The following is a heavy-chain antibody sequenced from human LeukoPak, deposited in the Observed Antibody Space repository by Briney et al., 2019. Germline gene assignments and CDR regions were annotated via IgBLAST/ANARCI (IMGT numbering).Heavy chain of an antibody. CDR1: GGSLSGYY. CDR3: ARERRYSSRFYQGDDYYGMDV. Sequence: SETLSLTCAVYGGSLSGYYWNWVRQPPGKGLEWIGYIYYSGITNYNHSLKSRVTISVDTSKHQFSLKLSSVTAADTAVYYCARERRYSSRFYQGDDYYGMDVGGQGTRVTVS. V-gene: IGHV4-59*01. D-gene: IGHD6-13*01. CDR2: IYYSGIT. J-gene: IGHJ6*02.